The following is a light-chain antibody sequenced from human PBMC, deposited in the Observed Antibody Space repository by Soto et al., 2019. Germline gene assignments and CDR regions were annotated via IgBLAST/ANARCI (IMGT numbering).Light chain of an antibody. CDR3: LSFTTDWTHV. CDR1: SSDVGGYDY. V-gene: IGLV2-14*01. CDR2: EVS. J-gene: IGLJ1*01. Sequence: QSALTQPASVSGSPGQSITISCTGTSSDVGGYDYVSWFQQHPGKAPTLIISEVSNRPSGVSNRFSGSKSGNAASLTISGLQAEDEADYFCLSFTTDWTHVFGTGTKLTVL.